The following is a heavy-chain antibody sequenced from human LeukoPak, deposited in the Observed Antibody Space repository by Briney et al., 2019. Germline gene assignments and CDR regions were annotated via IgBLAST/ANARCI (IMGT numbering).Heavy chain of an antibody. CDR1: GGSISSYY. Sequence: SETLSLTCTVSGGSISSYYWSWIRQPPGKGLEWIGYINYSGSTNYNPSLQSRVTISVDTSKNQFSLHLSSVTVADTAMYYCARVSIYGRSYLDYWGQGTLVTVSS. CDR3: ARVSIYGRSYLDY. CDR2: INYSGST. V-gene: IGHV4-59*08. D-gene: IGHD3-10*01. J-gene: IGHJ4*02.